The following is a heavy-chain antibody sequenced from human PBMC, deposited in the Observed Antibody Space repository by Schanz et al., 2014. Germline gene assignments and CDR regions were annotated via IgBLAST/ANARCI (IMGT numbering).Heavy chain of an antibody. D-gene: IGHD3-9*01. CDR2: ISGDHRNT. CDR1: GFTFSTHA. J-gene: IGHJ5*02. CDR3: AKAADWPVTRFDP. V-gene: IGHV3-23*01. Sequence: EVHLLESGGGLVEPGGSLRLSCAASGFTFSTHAMSWVRQAPGKGLEWVSSISGDHRNTFYADSVRGRFTISSDSSKNTLYLQMSSLRADDTAVYYCAKAADWPVTRFDPWGQGTLVTVSS.